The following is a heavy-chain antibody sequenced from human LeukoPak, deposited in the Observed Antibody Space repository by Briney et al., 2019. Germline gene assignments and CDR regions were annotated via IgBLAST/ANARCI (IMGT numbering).Heavy chain of an antibody. CDR2: INHSGST. CDR1: GGSFSGYY. Sequence: SETLSLTCAVYGGSFSGYYWSWIRQPPGKGLEWIGEINHSGSTNYNPSLKSRVTISVDTSKNQFSLKLSSVTAADTAVYYCARGYSSGWYDFDYWGQGTLVTVSS. CDR3: ARGYSSGWYDFDY. J-gene: IGHJ4*02. V-gene: IGHV4-34*01. D-gene: IGHD6-19*01.